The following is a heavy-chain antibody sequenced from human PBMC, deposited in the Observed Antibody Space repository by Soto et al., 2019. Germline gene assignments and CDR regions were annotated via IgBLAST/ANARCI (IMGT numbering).Heavy chain of an antibody. V-gene: IGHV4-4*02. D-gene: IGHD3-10*02. Sequence: QVQLQESGPGLVKPSGTLSLTCAVSGDSISSNNWWSWVRQPPGKGLEWIGDIHHRGSTNYNPSLKSRCTISVDKAKNQFSLELNSVTAADTAVYYCARGDVRGATIFDSWGQGTLVTVSS. J-gene: IGHJ4*02. CDR2: IHHRGST. CDR3: ARGDVRGATIFDS. CDR1: GDSISSNNW.